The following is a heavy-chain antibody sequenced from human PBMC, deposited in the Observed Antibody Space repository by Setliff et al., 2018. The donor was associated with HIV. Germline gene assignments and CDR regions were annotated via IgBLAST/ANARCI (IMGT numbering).Heavy chain of an antibody. CDR2: IYWSGLT. CDR1: SGSVSRSDYY. V-gene: IGHV4-39*07. CDR3: ARVSITYWYSIPTFYYYYMDV. D-gene: IGHD2-15*01. J-gene: IGHJ6*03. Sequence: SETLSLTCTVSSGSVSRSDYYWGWIRQTPGKGLEWIGSIYWSGLTFYNPSLKSRVTISVDTSKNHFSLKLRSVTAADTAMYYCARVSITYWYSIPTFYYYYMDVWGKGTKVTVSS.